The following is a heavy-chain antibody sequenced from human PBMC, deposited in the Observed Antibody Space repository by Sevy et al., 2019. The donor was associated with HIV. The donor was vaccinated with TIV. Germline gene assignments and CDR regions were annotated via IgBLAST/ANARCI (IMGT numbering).Heavy chain of an antibody. CDR3: ARCGSYSGGADX. CDR2: INSDGSST. Sequence: GGSLRLSCAASGXXFSSYWMHWVRQVPGKGLVWVSRINSDGSSTSYADSVKGRLTISRDNAKNTLYLQWNNLRVEDTAVYYCARCGSYSGGADXWGQGTLVTVSS. J-gene: IGHJ5*02. V-gene: IGHV3-74*01. D-gene: IGHD1-26*01. CDR1: GXXFSSYW.